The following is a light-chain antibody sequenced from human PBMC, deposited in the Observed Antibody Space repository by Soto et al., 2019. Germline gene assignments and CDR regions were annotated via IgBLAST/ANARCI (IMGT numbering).Light chain of an antibody. V-gene: IGKV3-11*01. CDR1: QSVSSY. Sequence: EILLTQSPSTLPLSPGERATLSCGASQSVSSYLAWYQQKPGQAPRLLIYDASNRATGIPARYSGSGSGTDFTLTISSLEPEDFAVYYCQQRSNWPPTFGQGTRLEIK. CDR3: QQRSNWPPT. CDR2: DAS. J-gene: IGKJ5*01.